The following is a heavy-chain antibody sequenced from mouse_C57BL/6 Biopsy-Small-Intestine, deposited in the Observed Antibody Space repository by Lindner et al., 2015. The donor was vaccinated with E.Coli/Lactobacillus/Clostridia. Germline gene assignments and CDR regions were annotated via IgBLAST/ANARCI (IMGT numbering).Heavy chain of an antibody. CDR2: ISPYTGNT. J-gene: IGHJ1*01. CDR3: ARDNYPYDFYSMDE. Sequence: SVKVSCKTSGYSFSGYSITWVRQAPGQGLEWVAWISPYTGNTMYGQKFQGRVTVTTDTPTRTGYLELRNLRSDDTAIYFCARDNYPYDFYSMDEWGQGTTVTVSS. CDR1: GYSFSGYS. D-gene: IGHD2-3*01. V-gene: IGHV1S134*01.